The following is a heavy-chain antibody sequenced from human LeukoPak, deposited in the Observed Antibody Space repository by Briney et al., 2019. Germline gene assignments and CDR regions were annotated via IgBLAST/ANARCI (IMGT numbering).Heavy chain of an antibody. CDR3: AKDRDSVVVPAVHFDY. Sequence: GGSLRLSCAASGFTFSSYAMSWVRQAPGKGLEWVSAISGSGGSTYYADSVKGRFTISRDNSKNTLYLQMNSLRAEDTAVYYCAKDRDSVVVPAVHFDYWGQGTLVTVSS. V-gene: IGHV3-23*01. D-gene: IGHD2-2*01. CDR2: ISGSGGST. CDR1: GFTFSSYA. J-gene: IGHJ4*02.